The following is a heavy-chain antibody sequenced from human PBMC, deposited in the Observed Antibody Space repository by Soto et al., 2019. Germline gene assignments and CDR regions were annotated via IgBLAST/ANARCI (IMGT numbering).Heavy chain of an antibody. Sequence: ASVKVSCKASGGTFSSYAISWVRQAPGQGLEWMGGIIPIFGTANYAQKFQGRVTITADKSTSTAYMELSSLRSEDTAVYYCARGTITMVRGVTHYYYYGMDVWGQGTTVTVSS. J-gene: IGHJ6*02. CDR1: GGTFSSYA. CDR2: IIPIFGTA. V-gene: IGHV1-69*06. CDR3: ARGTITMVRGVTHYYYYGMDV. D-gene: IGHD3-10*01.